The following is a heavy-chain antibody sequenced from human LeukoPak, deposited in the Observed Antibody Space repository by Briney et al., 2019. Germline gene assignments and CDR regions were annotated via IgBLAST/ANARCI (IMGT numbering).Heavy chain of an antibody. CDR1: GFTFSNYA. Sequence: GGSLRLSCAASGFTFSNYAMSWVRQAPGKGLEWVSTISGSGGNTYYADSVKGRFTISRDNSKNTLYLQMNSLRAEDTAVYYCARDSSGWYVGYYFDYWGQGTLVTVSS. J-gene: IGHJ4*02. V-gene: IGHV3-23*01. CDR3: ARDSSGWYVGYYFDY. D-gene: IGHD6-19*01. CDR2: ISGSGGNT.